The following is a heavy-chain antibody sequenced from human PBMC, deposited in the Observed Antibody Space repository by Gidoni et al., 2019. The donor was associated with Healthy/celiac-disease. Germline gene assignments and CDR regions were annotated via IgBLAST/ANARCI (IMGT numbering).Heavy chain of an antibody. J-gene: IGHJ4*02. CDR2: ISSSSRNI. D-gene: IGHD3-10*01. CDR3: ARDNSYYGSGNDY. CDR1: GLIFSSYS. Sequence: EVQLVESGGGLVQRGGPLRLSCAAFGLIFSSYSMNWVRQAPGRGLEWVTCISSSSRNIYYADSVKGRFTISRDNAKNSLYLQMNSVGAEDTAVYYCARDNSYYGSGNDYWGQGTLVTVSS. V-gene: IGHV3-48*01.